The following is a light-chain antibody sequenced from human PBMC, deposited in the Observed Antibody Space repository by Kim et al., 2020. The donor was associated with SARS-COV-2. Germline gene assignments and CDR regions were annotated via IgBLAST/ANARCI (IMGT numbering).Light chain of an antibody. CDR2: KVS. J-gene: IGKJ3*01. V-gene: IGKV2-30*01. CDR1: QSLVNSDGNTY. CDR3: MQGTHWPFT. Sequence: PGSNSRMSSQSLVNSDGNTYLDWFRQMPGRSPRRLIFKVSNRDSGVPDRFSGSGSGTDFTLQISRVEAEDVGVYYCMQGTHWPFTFGPGTKVDIK.